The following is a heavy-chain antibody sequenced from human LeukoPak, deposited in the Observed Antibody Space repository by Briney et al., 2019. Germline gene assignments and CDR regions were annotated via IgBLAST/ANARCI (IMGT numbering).Heavy chain of an antibody. Sequence: GGSLRLSCAASGFTFSDYYMSWIRQAPGKGLEWVSYISSSSSYTNYADSVKGRFTISRDNAKNSLYLQMNSLRAEDTAVYYCARGATSRGDVDYWGQGTLVTVSS. CDR1: GFTFSDYY. V-gene: IGHV3-11*06. CDR3: ARGATSRGDVDY. J-gene: IGHJ4*02. CDR2: ISSSSSYT. D-gene: IGHD2-21*02.